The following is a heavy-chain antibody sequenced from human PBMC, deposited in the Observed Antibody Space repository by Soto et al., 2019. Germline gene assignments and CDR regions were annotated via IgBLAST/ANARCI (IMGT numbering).Heavy chain of an antibody. CDR2: ISSSGSTI. Sequence: GGSLRLSCAASGFTFSDYYMSWIRQTPGKGLEWVSYISSSGSTIYHADSVKGRFTISRDNAKNSLYLQMNSLRAEDSALYYCAGGTTIYHGFDSWGQGTLVTVSS. D-gene: IGHD3-9*01. CDR1: GFTFSDYY. CDR3: AGGTTIYHGFDS. V-gene: IGHV3-11*01. J-gene: IGHJ4*02.